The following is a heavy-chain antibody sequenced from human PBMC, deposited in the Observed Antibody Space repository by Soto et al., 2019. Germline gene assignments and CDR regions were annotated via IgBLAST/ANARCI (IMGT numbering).Heavy chain of an antibody. CDR3: ARDSRGMGTFGGVSGKRVDFYFDY. CDR2: IYYSGST. D-gene: IGHD3-16*01. V-gene: IGHV4-59*01. J-gene: IGHJ4*02. CDR1: GGSISSYY. Sequence: SETLSLTCTVSGGSISSYYWSWIRQPPGKGLEWIGYIYYSGSTNYNPSLKSRVTISVDTSKNQFSLKLSSVTAADTAVYYCARDSRGMGTFGGVSGKRVDFYFDYWGQGTLVTVSS.